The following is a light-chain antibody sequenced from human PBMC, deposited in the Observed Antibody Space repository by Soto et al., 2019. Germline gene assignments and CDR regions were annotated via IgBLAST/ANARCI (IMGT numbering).Light chain of an antibody. CDR2: EVV. J-gene: IGLJ1*01. CDR1: KNDIGLYDF. CDR3: KSYAGSNTYV. Sequence: VLTHPPSASGSPGQSVTISCTGTKNDIGLYDFVSWYQHHPGKAPRLIIYEVVQRPSGVPDRFSGSKSGNTASLTVSGLQAADEADYFCKSYAGSNTYVFGSGTKVTVL. V-gene: IGLV2-8*01.